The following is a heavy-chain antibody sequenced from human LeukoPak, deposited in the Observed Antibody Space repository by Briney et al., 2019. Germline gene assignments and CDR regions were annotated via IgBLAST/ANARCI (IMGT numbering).Heavy chain of an antibody. V-gene: IGHV3-33*03. D-gene: IGHD3-10*01. CDR2: ISYDGSNK. J-gene: IGHJ1*01. CDR3: ATSAYYYGSGSPLQH. CDR1: GFTFSDHY. Sequence: GGSLRLSCAASGFTFSDHYMDWVRQAPGKGLEWVAVISYDGSNKYYADSVKGRFTISRDSAKNSLYLQMNSLRAEDTAVYYCATSAYYYGSGSPLQHWGQGTLVTVSS.